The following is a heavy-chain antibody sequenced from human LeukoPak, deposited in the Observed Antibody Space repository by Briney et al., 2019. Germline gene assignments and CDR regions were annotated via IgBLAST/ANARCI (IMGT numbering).Heavy chain of an antibody. Sequence: GGSLRLSCAASGFTFSSYWMSWVRQAPGKGLEWVANIKQDGSEKYYVDSVKGRFTISRDNAKNSLYLQMNSLRAEDTAVYYCARSPLYCSGSSCYWFDPWGQGTLVTVSS. CDR2: IKQDGSEK. CDR1: GFTFSSYW. D-gene: IGHD2-15*01. J-gene: IGHJ5*02. V-gene: IGHV3-7*01. CDR3: ARSPLYCSGSSCYWFDP.